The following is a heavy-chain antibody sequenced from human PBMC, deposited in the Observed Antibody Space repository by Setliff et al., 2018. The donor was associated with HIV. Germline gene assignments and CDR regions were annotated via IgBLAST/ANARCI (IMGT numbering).Heavy chain of an antibody. D-gene: IGHD4-17*01. V-gene: IGHV1-18*01. CDR3: ARALPLLTVVFSWRWFDP. CDR1: GYTFTSYG. CDR2: ISAYNGNT. Sequence: ASVKVSCKASGYTFTSYGIHWVRQAHGQGLEWMGWISAYNGNTNYAQKLQGRVTMTRDTSTSTVYMELSSLRSEDTAVYYCARALPLLTVVFSWRWFDPWGQGTLVTVSS. J-gene: IGHJ5*02.